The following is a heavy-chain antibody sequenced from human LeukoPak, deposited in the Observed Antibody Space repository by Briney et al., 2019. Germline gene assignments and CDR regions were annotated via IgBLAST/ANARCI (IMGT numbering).Heavy chain of an antibody. D-gene: IGHD5-12*01. J-gene: IGHJ6*02. CDR3: ARGGSGYDSFYYYGMDV. Sequence: SETLSLTCSVSGGSISPYYWSWIRQPPGKGLEWIGYIYDSGSTNYNPSLKSRVTISVDTSKNQFSLKLSSVTAADTAVYYCARGGSGYDSFYYYGMDVWGQGTTVTVSS. CDR2: IYDSGST. V-gene: IGHV4-59*01. CDR1: GGSISPYY.